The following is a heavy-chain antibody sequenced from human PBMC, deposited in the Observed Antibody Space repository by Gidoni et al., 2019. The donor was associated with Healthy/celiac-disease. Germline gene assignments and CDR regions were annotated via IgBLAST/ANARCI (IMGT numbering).Heavy chain of an antibody. CDR1: GFAFSSYG. Sequence: QVQLVESGGGVVQPGRSVRLYCAASGFAFSSYGMHWVRQAPGKGLEWVAVISYDGSNKYYADSVKGRFTISRDNSKNTLYLQMNSLRAEDTAVYYCAKDWDSSGWYESFDYWGQGTLVTVSS. D-gene: IGHD6-19*01. CDR3: AKDWDSSGWYESFDY. V-gene: IGHV3-30*18. J-gene: IGHJ4*02. CDR2: ISYDGSNK.